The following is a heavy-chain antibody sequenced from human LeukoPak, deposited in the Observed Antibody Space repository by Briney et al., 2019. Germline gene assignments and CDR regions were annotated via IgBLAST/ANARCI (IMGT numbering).Heavy chain of an antibody. CDR3: ARHTSGYNDY. D-gene: IGHD5-12*01. J-gene: IGHJ4*02. CDR1: GGSISSYY. V-gene: IGHV4-59*08. Sequence: KSSETLSLTCTVSGGSISSYYWSWIRQPPGKGLEWIGYVYYSGSTNYNPSLKSRVTISVDTSKNQFSLKLSSVTAADTAVYYCARHTSGYNDYWGQGTLVTVSS. CDR2: VYYSGST.